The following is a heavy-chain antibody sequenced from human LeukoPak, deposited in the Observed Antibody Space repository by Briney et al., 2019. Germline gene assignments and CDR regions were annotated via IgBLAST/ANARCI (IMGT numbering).Heavy chain of an antibody. J-gene: IGHJ4*02. CDR3: ARGLRSGWYREDH. CDR1: GGSISSGSYY. V-gene: IGHV4-61*02. D-gene: IGHD6-19*01. Sequence: SETLSLTCTVSGGSISSGSYYWSWIRQPAGKGLEWIGRIYTGGSTNYNPSLKSRVTISVDTSKNQFSLKLSSVTAADTAVYYCARGLRSGWYREDHWGQGTLVTVSS. CDR2: IYTGGST.